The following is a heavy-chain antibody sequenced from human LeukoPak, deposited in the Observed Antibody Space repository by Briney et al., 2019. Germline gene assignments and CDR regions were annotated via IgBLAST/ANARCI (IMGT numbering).Heavy chain of an antibody. D-gene: IGHD6-13*01. CDR2: IYPGDSDT. Sequence: SGESLKISCKGSGYSFTNYWIVWVRQLPGKGLERMGIIYPGDSDTRYSPSFQGQVTISADKSISTAYLQWSSLKASDTAMYYCARRRVAAAGNWLDPWGQGTLVSVSS. CDR3: ARRRVAAAGNWLDP. CDR1: GYSFTNYW. J-gene: IGHJ5*02. V-gene: IGHV5-51*01.